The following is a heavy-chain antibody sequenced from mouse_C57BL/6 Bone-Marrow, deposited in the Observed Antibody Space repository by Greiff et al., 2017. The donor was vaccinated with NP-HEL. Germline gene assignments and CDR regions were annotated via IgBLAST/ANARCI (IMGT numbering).Heavy chain of an antibody. J-gene: IGHJ3*01. V-gene: IGHV10-1*01. CDR1: GFSFNTYA. CDR3: VDSNRGSSFAY. D-gene: IGHD2-5*01. Sequence: EVHLVESGGGLVQPKGSLKLSCAASGFSFNTYAMNWVRQAPGKGLEWVARIRSKSNNYATYYADSVKDRFTISRDDSESMLYLQMNNLKTEDTAMYYCVDSNRGSSFAYWGQGTLVTVSA. CDR2: IRSKSNNYAT.